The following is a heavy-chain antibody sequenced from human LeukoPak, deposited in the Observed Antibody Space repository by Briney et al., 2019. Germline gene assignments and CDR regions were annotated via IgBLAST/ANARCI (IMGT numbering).Heavy chain of an antibody. D-gene: IGHD3-10*01. Sequence: GRSLRLSCAASGFTFSSYAMHWVRQAPGKGPEWVAVITYDGSNKYYADSVKGRFTISRDNSKNTLYLQMNSLRAEDTAVYYCAKEGEELLWFGELRDWGQGTLVTVSS. V-gene: IGHV3-30*04. CDR3: AKEGEELLWFGELRD. CDR1: GFTFSSYA. J-gene: IGHJ4*02. CDR2: ITYDGSNK.